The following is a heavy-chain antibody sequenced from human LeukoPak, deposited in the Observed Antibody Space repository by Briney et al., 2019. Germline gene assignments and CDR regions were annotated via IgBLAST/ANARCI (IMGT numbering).Heavy chain of an antibody. Sequence: GGSLRLSCAASGFAVSSNHMNWVRQAPGKGLEWVSYISSSSSTIYYADSVKGRFTISRDNAKNSLYLQMNSLRAEDTAVYYCARDRKNYSNHHFDYWGQGTLVTVSS. CDR2: ISSSSSTI. V-gene: IGHV3-48*01. D-gene: IGHD4-11*01. J-gene: IGHJ4*02. CDR1: GFAVSSNH. CDR3: ARDRKNYSNHHFDY.